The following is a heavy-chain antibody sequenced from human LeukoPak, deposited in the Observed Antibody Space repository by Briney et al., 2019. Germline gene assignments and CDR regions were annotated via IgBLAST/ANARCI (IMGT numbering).Heavy chain of an antibody. D-gene: IGHD1-26*01. CDR2: ISSSGYSI. J-gene: IGHJ3*02. CDR3: ARRIVGRDPASDI. Sequence: GGSLRLSCAASGFTFSSYGMSWVRQAPGKGLEWVSYISSSGYSIYYADSVKGRFTISRDNAKNSLYLQMNSLRTDDTAVYYCARRIVGRDPASDIWGQGTMVTVSS. V-gene: IGHV3-48*04. CDR1: GFTFSSYG.